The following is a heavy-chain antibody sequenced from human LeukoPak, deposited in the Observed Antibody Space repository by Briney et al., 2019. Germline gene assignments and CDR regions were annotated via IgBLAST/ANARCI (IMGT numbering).Heavy chain of an antibody. V-gene: IGHV4-59*01. J-gene: IGHJ6*02. CDR2: IYYSGST. D-gene: IGHD3-3*01. Sequence: PSETLSLTCTVSGGSTSSYYWSWIRQPPGKGLEWIGYIYYSGSTNYNPSLKSRVTISVDTSKNQFSLKLSSVTAADTAVYYCARDGSGGPYYYYGMDVWGQGTTVTVSS. CDR3: ARDGSGGPYYYYGMDV. CDR1: GGSTSSYY.